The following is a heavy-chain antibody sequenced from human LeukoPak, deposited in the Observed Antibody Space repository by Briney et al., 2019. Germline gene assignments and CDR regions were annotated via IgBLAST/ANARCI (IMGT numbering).Heavy chain of an antibody. D-gene: IGHD6-13*01. CDR1: GYTFTSYG. CDR3: ARGGHGFSSNPLPDY. J-gene: IGHJ4*02. CDR2: ISAYNGNT. V-gene: IGHV1-18*01. Sequence: GASVKVSCKASGYTFTSYGISWVRQAPGQGLEWMGWISAYNGNTNYAQKLQGRVTMTTDTSTGTAYMELRSLRSDDTAVYYCARGGHGFSSNPLPDYWGQGTLVTVSS.